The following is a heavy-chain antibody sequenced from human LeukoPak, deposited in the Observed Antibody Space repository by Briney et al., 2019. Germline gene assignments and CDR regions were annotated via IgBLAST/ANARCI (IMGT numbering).Heavy chain of an antibody. CDR2: TYYRSKWYT. D-gene: IGHD4-11*01. Sequence: SQTLSLTCAISGDSVSANSAAWNWIRQSPSRGLEWLGGTYYRSKWYTDYAVSVKTRITINPDTSKNQFSLQLNSVTPEDTDVYYCARSYSNHFDYWGQGTLVTVSS. J-gene: IGHJ4*02. V-gene: IGHV6-1*01. CDR1: GDSVSANSAA. CDR3: ARSYSNHFDY.